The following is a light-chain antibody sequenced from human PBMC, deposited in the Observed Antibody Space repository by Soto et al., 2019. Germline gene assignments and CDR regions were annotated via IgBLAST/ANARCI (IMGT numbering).Light chain of an antibody. Sequence: EIVLTQSPATLSLSPGERATLSCRASQSVSSYLAWYQQKPGQAPRLLIFDASNRATSIPARFSGSGSGTDFTLTISSLEPEDFAVYYCQQRSNWPITFGQGTRLEN. CDR2: DAS. CDR3: QQRSNWPIT. CDR1: QSVSSY. J-gene: IGKJ5*01. V-gene: IGKV3-11*01.